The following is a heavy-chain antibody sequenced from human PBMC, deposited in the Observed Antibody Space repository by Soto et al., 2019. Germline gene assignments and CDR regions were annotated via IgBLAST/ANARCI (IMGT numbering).Heavy chain of an antibody. CDR1: GYTFTGYY. V-gene: IGHV1-2*02. J-gene: IGHJ6*02. Sequence: QVQLVQSGAEVKKPGASVKVSCKASGYTFTGYYMHWVRQAPGQGLEWMGWINPNSGGTNYAQKFQGRVTMTRDTSISTAYMELSRLRSDDTAVYYCARAIVSGAYDYYYYYGMDVWGQGTTVTVSS. CDR2: INPNSGGT. D-gene: IGHD3-16*01. CDR3: ARAIVSGAYDYYYYYGMDV.